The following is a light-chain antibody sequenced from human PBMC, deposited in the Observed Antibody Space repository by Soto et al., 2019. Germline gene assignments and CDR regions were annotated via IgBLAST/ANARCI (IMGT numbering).Light chain of an antibody. CDR2: GAS. CDR3: QQYGSPTWT. J-gene: IGKJ1*01. CDR1: QSVSGSY. Sequence: EIVLTQSPGTLSLSPGERATLSCRARQSVSGSYLAWYQHKPGQAPRFLIYGASSRVTGIPDRFSGSGSGTDFTVTISRLEPEDFAVYYCQQYGSPTWTFGQGTKVEIK. V-gene: IGKV3-20*01.